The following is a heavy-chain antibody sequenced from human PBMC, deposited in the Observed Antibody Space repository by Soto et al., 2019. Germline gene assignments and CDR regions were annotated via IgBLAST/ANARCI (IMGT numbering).Heavy chain of an antibody. CDR3: IMIVVVTTQNYGMDV. D-gene: IGHD3-22*01. CDR1: GGTFSSYA. Sequence: SVKVSCKASGGTFSSYAISWVRQAPGQGLEWMGGIIPIFGTANYAQKFQGRVTITADESTSTAYMELSSLRSEDTAVYYCIMIVVVTTQNYGMDVWGQGTTVTVSS. CDR2: IIPIFGTA. V-gene: IGHV1-69*13. J-gene: IGHJ6*02.